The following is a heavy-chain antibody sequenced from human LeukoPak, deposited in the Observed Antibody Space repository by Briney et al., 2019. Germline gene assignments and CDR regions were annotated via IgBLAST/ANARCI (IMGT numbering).Heavy chain of an antibody. CDR1: GFTFDDYA. CDR3: AKGESFDY. CDR2: ISWNSGSI. J-gene: IGHJ4*02. Sequence: GGSLRLSCAASGFTFDDYAMHWVRQAPGKGLECVSGISWNSGSIGYADSVKGRFTISRDNAKNSLYLQMNSLRAEDTALYSCAKGESFDYWGRGTLVTVSS. V-gene: IGHV3-9*01.